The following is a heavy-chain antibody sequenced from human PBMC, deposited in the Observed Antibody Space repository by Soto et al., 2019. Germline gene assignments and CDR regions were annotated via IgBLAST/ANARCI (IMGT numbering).Heavy chain of an antibody. D-gene: IGHD5-18*01. Sequence: QVQLVQSGAEVKKPGASVKVSCKASGYTFTSYAMHWVRQAPGQRLEWMGWINAGNGNTKYSQKFQGRVTITRDTSASTAYMELSSVRSEDTAVYYCARAPGYSYGYNWGQGTLVTVSS. CDR3: ARAPGYSYGYN. J-gene: IGHJ4*02. V-gene: IGHV1-3*01. CDR1: GYTFTSYA. CDR2: INAGNGNT.